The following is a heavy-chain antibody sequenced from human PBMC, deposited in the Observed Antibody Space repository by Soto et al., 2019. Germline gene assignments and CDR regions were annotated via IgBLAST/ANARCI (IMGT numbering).Heavy chain of an antibody. Sequence: QVQLRESCPGLVTPSETLSLTCSVSGGSIGSGSFYWSWIRQPPGTRLEWIGYVYHSGSAKYNPSLKSRVNISVDKSSNEFSLKLPSVTAADTAVYYCARDSSGRYDYWCQGTLVTVCS. CDR2: VYHSGSA. CDR1: GGSIGSGSFY. V-gene: IGHV4-61*01. CDR3: ARDSSGRYDY. J-gene: IGHJ4*02. D-gene: IGHD1-26*01.